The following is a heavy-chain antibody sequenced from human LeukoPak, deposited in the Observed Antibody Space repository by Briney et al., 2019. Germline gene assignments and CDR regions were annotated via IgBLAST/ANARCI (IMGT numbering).Heavy chain of an antibody. CDR1: GGSISSYY. J-gene: IGHJ4*02. Sequence: SETLSLTCTVSGGSISSYYWSWIRQPAGKGLEWIGRIYTSGGTNYNPSLKSRVTMSVDTSKNQFSLKLSSVTAADTAVYYCARDCSSTSCYRAFDYWGQGTLVTVSS. D-gene: IGHD2-2*01. V-gene: IGHV4-4*07. CDR2: IYTSGGT. CDR3: ARDCSSTSCYRAFDY.